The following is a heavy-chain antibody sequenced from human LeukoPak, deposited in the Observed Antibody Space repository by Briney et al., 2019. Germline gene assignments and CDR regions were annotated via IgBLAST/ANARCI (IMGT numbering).Heavy chain of an antibody. J-gene: IGHJ6*02. CDR2: ISWNSGSI. Sequence: GGPLRLSCAASGFTFDDYAMHWVRQAPGKGLEWVSGISWNSGSIGYADSVKGRFTISRDNAKNSLYLQMNSLRAEDTALYYCAKDISDTAMAPYGMDVWGQGTTVTVSS. V-gene: IGHV3-9*01. D-gene: IGHD5-18*01. CDR3: AKDISDTAMAPYGMDV. CDR1: GFTFDDYA.